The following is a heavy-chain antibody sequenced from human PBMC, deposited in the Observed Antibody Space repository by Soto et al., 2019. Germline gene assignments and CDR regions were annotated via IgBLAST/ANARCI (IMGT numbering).Heavy chain of an antibody. V-gene: IGHV1-69*01. CDR2: VIPIFVTA. J-gene: IGHJ6*04. CDR1: GGPFSTYA. Sequence: VSFKGAGGPFSTYAISWVREAPAHGLAWMGGVIPIFVTANYAQKFQGRVTITADESTSTAYMVLSSLRTDDTAANSFARLGTLTAHYYYYYCMDVWRKGPTVTVAS. CDR3: ARLGTLTAHYYYYYCMDV. D-gene: IGHD3-16*01.